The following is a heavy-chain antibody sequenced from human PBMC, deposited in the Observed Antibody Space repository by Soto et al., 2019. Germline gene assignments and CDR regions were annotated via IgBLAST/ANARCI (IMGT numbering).Heavy chain of an antibody. Sequence: GGSLRLSCAASGFTFSSYGMHWVRQAPGKGLEWVAVISYDGSNKYYADSVKGRFTISRDNSKNTLYLQMNSLRAEDTAVYYCAEDVAPMVGANWFDPWGQGTLVTVSS. CDR2: ISYDGSNK. CDR3: AEDVAPMVGANWFDP. J-gene: IGHJ5*02. CDR1: GFTFSSYG. D-gene: IGHD1-26*01. V-gene: IGHV3-30*18.